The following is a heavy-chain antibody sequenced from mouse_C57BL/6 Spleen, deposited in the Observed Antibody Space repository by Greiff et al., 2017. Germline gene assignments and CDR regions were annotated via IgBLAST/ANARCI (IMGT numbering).Heavy chain of an antibody. CDR3: ASPIYDGYPWFAY. CDR1: GYTFTSYG. J-gene: IGHJ3*01. D-gene: IGHD2-3*01. Sequence: QVLLQQSGAELARPGASVKLSCKASGYTFTSYGISWVKQRTGQGLEWIGEIYPRSGNTYYNEKFKGKATLTADKSSSTAYMELRSLTSEDSAVYFCASPIYDGYPWFAYWGQGTLGTVSA. V-gene: IGHV1-81*01. CDR2: IYPRSGNT.